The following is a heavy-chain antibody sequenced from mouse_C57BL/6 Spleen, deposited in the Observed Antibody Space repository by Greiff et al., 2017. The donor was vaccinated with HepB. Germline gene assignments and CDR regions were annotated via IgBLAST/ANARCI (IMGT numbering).Heavy chain of an antibody. Sequence: VQLQQSGAELARPGASVKMSCKASGYTFTSYTMHWVKQRPGQGLEWIGYINPSSGYTKYNQKFKDKATLTADKSSSTAYMQLSSLTSEDSAVYYSAYSNPWFAYWGQGTLVTVSA. D-gene: IGHD2-5*01. V-gene: IGHV1-4*01. CDR3: AYSNPWFAY. CDR2: INPSSGYT. CDR1: GYTFTSYT. J-gene: IGHJ3*01.